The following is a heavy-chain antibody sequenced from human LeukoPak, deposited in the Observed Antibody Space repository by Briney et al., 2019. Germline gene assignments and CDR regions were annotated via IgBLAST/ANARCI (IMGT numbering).Heavy chain of an antibody. J-gene: IGHJ6*03. CDR1: GSSLSDLS. CDR2: FDPEDDET. V-gene: IGHV1-24*01. D-gene: IGHD3-3*01. CDR3: STTYFDFWSGSDRYMDV. Sequence: GASVKVSCKVSGSSLSDLSIHWVRQAPGKGLEWMGGFDPEDDETTYAQKFQGRMTLTEDTSTDTAYVELSNLRSEDTAVYYCSTTYFDFWSGSDRYMDVWGKGTTVIVSS.